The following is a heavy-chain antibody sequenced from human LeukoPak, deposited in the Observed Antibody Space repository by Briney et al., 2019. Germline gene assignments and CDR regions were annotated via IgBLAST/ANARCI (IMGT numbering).Heavy chain of an antibody. CDR3: ARDHANYYDSSGYAFDI. V-gene: IGHV4-61*01. D-gene: IGHD3-22*01. Sequence: PSETLSLTCTVSGGSISSSSYYWSWIRQPPGKGLEWIGYIYYSGSTNYNPSLKSRVTISVDTSKNQFSLKLSSVTAADTAVYYCARDHANYYDSSGYAFDIWGQGTMVTVSS. J-gene: IGHJ3*02. CDR2: IYYSGST. CDR1: GGSISSSSYY.